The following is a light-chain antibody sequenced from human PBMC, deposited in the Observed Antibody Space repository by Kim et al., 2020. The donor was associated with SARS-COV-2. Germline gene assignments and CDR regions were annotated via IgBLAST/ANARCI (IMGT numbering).Light chain of an antibody. V-gene: IGKV1D-13*01. CDR1: QGISSA. Sequence: GDRVTITCRASQGISSALVWYQQKPGKAPKLLIYDASSLESGVPSRFSGSGSGTDFTLTISSLQPEDFATYYCQQFKNFITFGQGTRLEIK. J-gene: IGKJ5*01. CDR3: QQFKNFIT. CDR2: DAS.